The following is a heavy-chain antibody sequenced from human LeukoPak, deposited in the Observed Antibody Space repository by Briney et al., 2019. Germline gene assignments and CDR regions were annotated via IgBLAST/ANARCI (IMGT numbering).Heavy chain of an antibody. Sequence: SETLSLTCTVSGGSISSGGYYWSWIRQPPGKGLEWIGYIYHSGSTYYNPSLKSRVTISVDRSKNQFSLKLSSVTAADTAVYYCARSIGVPAAPYFDYWGQGTLVTVSS. V-gene: IGHV4-30-2*01. CDR1: GGSISSGGYY. CDR2: IYHSGST. J-gene: IGHJ4*02. CDR3: ARSIGVPAAPYFDY. D-gene: IGHD2-2*01.